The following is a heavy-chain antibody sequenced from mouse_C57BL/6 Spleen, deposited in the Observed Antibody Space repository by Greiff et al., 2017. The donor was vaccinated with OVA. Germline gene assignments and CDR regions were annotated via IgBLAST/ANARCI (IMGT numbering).Heavy chain of an antibody. V-gene: IGHV5-4*01. CDR2: ISDGGSYT. CDR3: ARDITTVKGFFDY. Sequence: EVQGVESGGGLVKPGGSLKLSCAASGFTFSSYAMSWVRQTPEKRLEWVATISDGGSYTYYPDNVKGRFTISRDNAKNNLYLQMSHLKSEDTAMYYCARDITTVKGFFDYWGQGTTLTVSS. D-gene: IGHD1-1*01. CDR1: GFTFSSYA. J-gene: IGHJ2*01.